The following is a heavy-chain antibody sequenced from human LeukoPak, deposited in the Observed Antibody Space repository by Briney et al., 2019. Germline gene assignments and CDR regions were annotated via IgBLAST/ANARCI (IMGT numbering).Heavy chain of an antibody. D-gene: IGHD5-12*01. CDR1: GGSISSYY. V-gene: IGHV4-59*01. CDR3: ARVFQEGGYDWRGSFDY. CDR2: IYYSGST. Sequence: SETLSLTCTVSGGSISSYYWSWIRQPPGKGLEWIGYIYYSGSTNYNPSLKSRVTISVDTSKNQFSLKLSSVTAADTAVYYCARVFQEGGYDWRGSFDYWGQGTLVTVSS. J-gene: IGHJ4*02.